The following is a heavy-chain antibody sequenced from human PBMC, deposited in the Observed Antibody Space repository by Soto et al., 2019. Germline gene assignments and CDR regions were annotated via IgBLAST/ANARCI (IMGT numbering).Heavy chain of an antibody. J-gene: IGHJ1*01. CDR1: GYNFAGSG. CDR3: ARAGASNWNYVSSSS. CDR2: ISANSGDT. V-gene: IGHV1-18*01. D-gene: IGHD1-7*01. Sequence: GASVKVSCKASGYNFAGSGFIWVLQAPGQGLEWMGWISANSGDTNYAQNLQGRVTMTTDTSTSTAYMELRSLTSDDTAVYYCARAGASNWNYVSSSSWGQGTLVTVSS.